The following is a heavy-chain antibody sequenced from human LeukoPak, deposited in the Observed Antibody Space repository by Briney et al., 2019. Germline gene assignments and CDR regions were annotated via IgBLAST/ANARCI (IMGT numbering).Heavy chain of an antibody. D-gene: IGHD3-3*01. CDR1: GGSISSSNW. CDR3: AGGPTRYYDFWSGYSLGWFDP. J-gene: IGHJ5*02. CDR2: IYHSGST. Sequence: PSETLSLTCAVSGGSISSSNWWSWVRQPPGKGLEWIGEIYHSGSTNYNPSLKSRVTISVDKSKNQFSLKLSSVTAADTAVYYCAGGPTRYYDFWSGYSLGWFDPWGQGTLVTVSS. V-gene: IGHV4-4*02.